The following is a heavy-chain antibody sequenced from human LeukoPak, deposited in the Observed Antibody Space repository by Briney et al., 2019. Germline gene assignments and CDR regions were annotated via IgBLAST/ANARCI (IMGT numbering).Heavy chain of an antibody. CDR1: GFTFSSYS. J-gene: IGHJ4*02. CDR2: ISSSSSYI. V-gene: IGHV3-21*01. D-gene: IGHD3-10*01. CDR3: ARDESGRVDY. Sequence: GRSLRLSCAASGFTFSSYSMNWVRQAPGKGLEWVSSISSSSSYIYYADSVKGRFTISRDNAKNSLYLQMNSLRAEDTAVYYCARDESGRVDYWGQGTLVTVSS.